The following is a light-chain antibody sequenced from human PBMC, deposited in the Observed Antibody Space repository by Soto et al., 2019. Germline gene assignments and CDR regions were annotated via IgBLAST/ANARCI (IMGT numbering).Light chain of an antibody. CDR2: YVT. Sequence: QSALTQPPSASGSPGQSVTISCTGASSDVGGYSFVSLYQQHPGKAPKLMIYYVTKRPSGVPDRFSGSNFGNPASLTVSGFQADNEAHYFFASYAGSSVPVAFGEGTKVTVL. CDR3: ASYAGSSVPVA. J-gene: IGLJ2*01. V-gene: IGLV2-8*01. CDR1: SSDVGGYSF.